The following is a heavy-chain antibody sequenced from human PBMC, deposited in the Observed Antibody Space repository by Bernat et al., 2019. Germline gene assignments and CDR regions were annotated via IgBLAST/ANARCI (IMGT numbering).Heavy chain of an antibody. D-gene: IGHD3-3*01. J-gene: IGHJ6*03. CDR2: IYPGDSDT. CDR1: GYSFTSYW. CDR3: ARHFLSYDFWSGYYSPYYYYMDV. V-gene: IGHV5-51*01. Sequence: EVQLVQSGAEVKKPGESLKISCKGSGYSFTSYWIGWVRQMPGKGLEWMGIIYPGDSDTRYSPSFQGQVTISADKSISTAYLQWSSLKASDTAMYYCARHFLSYDFWSGYYSPYYYYMDVWGKGTTVTVSS.